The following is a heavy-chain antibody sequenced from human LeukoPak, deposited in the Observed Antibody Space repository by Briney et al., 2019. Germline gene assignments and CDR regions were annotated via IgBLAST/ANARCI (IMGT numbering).Heavy chain of an antibody. CDR1: GVSISRYY. CDR2: VYYSGSA. D-gene: IGHD6-6*01. Sequence: KASETLSLTCTVSGVSISRYYWSWIRQPPGQGLEWIGYVYYSGSANCNPSLKSRVTISVDTSKKQFSLKVSSVTAADTAVYYCARGSRDSSSDWGQGTLVTVSS. CDR3: ARGSRDSSSD. V-gene: IGHV4-59*01. J-gene: IGHJ4*02.